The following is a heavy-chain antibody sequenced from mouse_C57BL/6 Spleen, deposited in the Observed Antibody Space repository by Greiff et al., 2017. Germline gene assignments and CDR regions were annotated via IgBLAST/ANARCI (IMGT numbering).Heavy chain of an antibody. D-gene: IGHD3-2*02. CDR3: TIDSSCDGNY. J-gene: IGHJ2*01. V-gene: IGHV1-5*01. Sequence: VQLQQSGPVLARPGASVKMSCKASGYTFTSYWMHWVKQRPGQGLEWIGGIYPGNSDTSYNQKVKGKAKLTAVTSASTAYMELSSLTNEDSAVYYCTIDSSCDGNYWGQGTTLTVSS. CDR1: GYTFTSYW. CDR2: IYPGNSDT.